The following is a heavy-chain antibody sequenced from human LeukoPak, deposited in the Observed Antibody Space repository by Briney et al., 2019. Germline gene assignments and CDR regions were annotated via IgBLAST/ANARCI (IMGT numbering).Heavy chain of an antibody. V-gene: IGHV3-11*04. Sequence: GGSLRLSCAASGFTFSDYYMSWIRQAPGKGLEWVSYISSSSSTIYYADSVKGRFTISRDNAKNSLYLQMNSLRAEDTAVYYCARDFPRSSSWSYLFDYWGQGTLVTVSS. CDR3: ARDFPRSSSWSYLFDY. D-gene: IGHD6-13*01. J-gene: IGHJ4*02. CDR1: GFTFSDYY. CDR2: ISSSSSTI.